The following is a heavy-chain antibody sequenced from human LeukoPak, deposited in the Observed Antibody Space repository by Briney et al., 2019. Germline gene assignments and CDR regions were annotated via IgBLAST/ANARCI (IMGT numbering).Heavy chain of an antibody. Sequence: GGSLRLSCAASGFTVSSNYMSWVRQAPGKGLEWVSVIYSGGSTYYADSVKGRFTISRDNSKNTLYLQMNSLRSDDTAVYFCARVGSAAATADYWGQGTLVTVSS. CDR2: IYSGGST. J-gene: IGHJ4*02. V-gene: IGHV3-53*05. CDR3: ARVGSAAATADY. D-gene: IGHD6-25*01. CDR1: GFTVSSNY.